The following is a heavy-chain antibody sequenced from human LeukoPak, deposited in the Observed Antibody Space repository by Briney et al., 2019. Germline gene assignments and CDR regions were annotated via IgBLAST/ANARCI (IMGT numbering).Heavy chain of an antibody. CDR1: GVTFRSYA. CDR2: ISYDGSNK. D-gene: IGHD3-10*01. V-gene: IGHV3-30*04. CDR3: ARAPHYYYGSGSSDY. J-gene: IGHJ4*02. Sequence: PGGSLRLSCAASGVTFRSYAMHWVRQAPGKGPEWVAVISYDGSNKYYADSVKGRFTISRDNSKNTLYLQMNSLRAEDTAVYYCARAPHYYYGSGSSDYWGQGTLVTVSS.